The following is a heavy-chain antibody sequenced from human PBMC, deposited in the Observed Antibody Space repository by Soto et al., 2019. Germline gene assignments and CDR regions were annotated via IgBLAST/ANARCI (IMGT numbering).Heavy chain of an antibody. Sequence: QVQLVQSGAEVKKPGSSVKVSCKASGGAFSNYAISWLRQAPGQGLEWMGGFIPVFGTTNYAQIFEGRVTMTADESSPAAYMELSSLRSDDTAVYYCARSIGSSSFYFDFWGQGTLVTVSS. CDR3: ARSIGSSSFYFDF. J-gene: IGHJ4*02. CDR2: FIPVFGTT. D-gene: IGHD6-6*01. V-gene: IGHV1-69*01. CDR1: GGAFSNYA.